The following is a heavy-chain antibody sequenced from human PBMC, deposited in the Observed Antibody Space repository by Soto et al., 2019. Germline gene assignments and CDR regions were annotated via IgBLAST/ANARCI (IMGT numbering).Heavy chain of an antibody. D-gene: IGHD3-10*01. Sequence: GGSLRLSCAASGFTFSSYWMHWVRQAPGKGLVWVSRINSDGSSTSYADSVKGRFTISRDNAKNTLYLQMNSLRAEDTAVYYCAREGRDPRKYYYGSGYYYYGMDVWGQGTTVTVSS. CDR2: INSDGSST. CDR3: AREGRDPRKYYYGSGYYYYGMDV. V-gene: IGHV3-74*01. J-gene: IGHJ6*02. CDR1: GFTFSSYW.